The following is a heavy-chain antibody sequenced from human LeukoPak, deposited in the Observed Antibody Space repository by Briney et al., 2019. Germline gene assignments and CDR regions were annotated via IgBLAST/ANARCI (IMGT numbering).Heavy chain of an antibody. D-gene: IGHD6-19*01. CDR3: ARMTDGSGWYPNWFDP. CDR1: GGTFSSYA. V-gene: IGHV1-69*05. CDR2: IIPIFGTA. J-gene: IGHJ5*02. Sequence: ASVKVSCKASGGTFSSYAISWVRQAPGQGLEWMGRIIPIFGTANYAQKFRGRVTITTDESASTAYMELSSLRSEDTAVYYCARMTDGSGWYPNWFDPWGQGTLVTVSS.